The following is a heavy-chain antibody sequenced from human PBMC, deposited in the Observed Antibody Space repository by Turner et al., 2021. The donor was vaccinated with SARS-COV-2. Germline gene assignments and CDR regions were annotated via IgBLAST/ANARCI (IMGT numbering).Heavy chain of an antibody. CDR1: GFTVSSNY. V-gene: IGHV3-53*01. D-gene: IGHD4-17*01. CDR3: ARQLTTVTTWFDP. CDR2: IYSGGST. J-gene: IGHJ5*02. Sequence: EVQLVESGGGLLQPGGALRLSCAASGFTVSSNYMSWVRQAPGKGLEWVSVIYSGGSTYYADSVKGRFTISRDNSKNTLYLQMNSLRAEDTAVYYCARQLTTVTTWFDPWGQGTLVTVSS.